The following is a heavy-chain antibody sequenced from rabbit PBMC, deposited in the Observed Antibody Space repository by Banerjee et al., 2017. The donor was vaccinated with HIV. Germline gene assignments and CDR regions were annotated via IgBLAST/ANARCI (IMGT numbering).Heavy chain of an antibody. CDR3: AREGYAGDGYNFNL. V-gene: IGHV1S45*01. CDR2: IYIGTSGVT. D-gene: IGHD4-2*01. CDR1: GFSFSDYW. Sequence: QEQLEESGGDLVKPGASLTLTCTTSGFSFSDYWMCWVRQAPGKGLEWIACIYIGTSGVTYYANWAKGRFTISKTSSTTVTLQMTSLTAADTATYFCAREGYAGDGYNFNLWGQGTLVTVS. J-gene: IGHJ4*01.